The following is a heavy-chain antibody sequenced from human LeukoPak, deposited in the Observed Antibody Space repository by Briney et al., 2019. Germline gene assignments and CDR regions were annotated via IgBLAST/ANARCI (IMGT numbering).Heavy chain of an antibody. Sequence: GGSLRLSCAASGFTFSSYTFHWVRQAPGKGLEWVAVQDGNNKYYTDSVKGRFTISRDNSKNTLYLQMNSLRAEDTAVYYCARDDRGYSGYHPDHWGQGTLVTVSS. CDR1: GFTFSSYT. V-gene: IGHV3-30-3*01. CDR2: QDGNNK. CDR3: ARDDRGYSGYHPDH. J-gene: IGHJ4*02. D-gene: IGHD5-12*01.